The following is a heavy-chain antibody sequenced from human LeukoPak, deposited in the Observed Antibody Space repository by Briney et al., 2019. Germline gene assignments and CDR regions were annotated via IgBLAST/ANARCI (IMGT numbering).Heavy chain of an antibody. CDR3: ARDASEVGATSRYFDY. CDR2: IIPIFGTA. CDR1: GGTFSSYA. V-gene: IGHV1-69*05. J-gene: IGHJ4*02. D-gene: IGHD1-26*01. Sequence: GSSVKLSCKASGGTFSSYAISWVRQAPGHGLEWMGGIIPIFGTADYAQKFQGRVTITTDESTSTAYMELSSLRSEDTAVYYCARDASEVGATSRYFDYWGQGTLVTVSS.